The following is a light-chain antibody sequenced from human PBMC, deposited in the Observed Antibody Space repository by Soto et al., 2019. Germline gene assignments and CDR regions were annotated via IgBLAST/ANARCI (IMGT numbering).Light chain of an antibody. CDR1: QSISSC. CDR2: DAS. V-gene: IGKV3-11*01. Sequence: EIVLTQSPATLSLSAGERATLSCRASQSISSCLAWYQQKPGQAPRLLIYDASNRATGIPPRFSGSGSGTDFTLNISSLEPEDFAVYFCQQRGNWPPTFGGGTKVDIK. J-gene: IGKJ4*01. CDR3: QQRGNWPPT.